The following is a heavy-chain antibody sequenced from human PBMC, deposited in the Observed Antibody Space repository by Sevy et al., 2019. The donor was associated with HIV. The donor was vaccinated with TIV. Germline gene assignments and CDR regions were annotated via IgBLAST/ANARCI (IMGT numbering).Heavy chain of an antibody. CDR2: ISYDGSNK. Sequence: GESLKISCAASGFTSSSNAMHWVRQAPGKGLEWVAVISYDGSNKYYADSVKGRFTISRDNSKNTLYLQMNSLRAEDTAVYYCARVGLEQWLVRPNGMDVWGQGTTVTVSS. CDR1: GFTSSSNA. J-gene: IGHJ6*02. D-gene: IGHD6-19*01. V-gene: IGHV3-30*04. CDR3: ARVGLEQWLVRPNGMDV.